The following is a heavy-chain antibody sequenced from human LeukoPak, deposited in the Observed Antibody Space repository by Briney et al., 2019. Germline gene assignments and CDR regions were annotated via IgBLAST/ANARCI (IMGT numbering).Heavy chain of an antibody. D-gene: IGHD5-18*01. J-gene: IGHJ4*02. V-gene: IGHV1-46*01. Sequence: ASVKVSCKASGYTFTSYYMHWVRQAPGQGLEWMGIINPSGGSTSYAQKFQGRVTMTRDTSTSTVYKELSSLRSEDTAVYYCARDMISYGYDYWGQGTLVTVSS. CDR3: ARDMISYGYDY. CDR1: GYTFTSYY. CDR2: INPSGGST.